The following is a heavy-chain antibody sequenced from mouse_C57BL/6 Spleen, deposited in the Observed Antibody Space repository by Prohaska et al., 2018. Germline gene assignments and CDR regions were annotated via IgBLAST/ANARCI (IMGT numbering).Heavy chain of an antibody. CDR1: GYTFTSYW. D-gene: IGHD2-5*01. CDR3: ARSGYSNYEAY. Sequence: QVQLQQPGAELVRPGTSVKLSCKPSGYTFTSYWMHWVKQRPGQGLEWIGVIDPSDSYTNYNQKFKGKATLTVDTSSSTVYMQLSSLTSEDSAVYYCARSGYSNYEAYWGQGTLVTVSA. J-gene: IGHJ3*01. CDR2: IDPSDSYT. V-gene: IGHV1-59*01.